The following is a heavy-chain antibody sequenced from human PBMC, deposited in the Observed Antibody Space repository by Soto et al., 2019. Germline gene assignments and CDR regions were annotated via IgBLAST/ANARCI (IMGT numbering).Heavy chain of an antibody. J-gene: IGHJ6*02. Sequence: SVKVSCKASGGTFSSYAISWVRQAPGQGLEWMGGIIPIFGTANYAQKFQGRVTITADESTSTAYMELSSLRSEDTAVYYCARGPKDAAAGTEEYYYYGMDVWGQGTTVTVSS. CDR3: ARGPKDAAAGTEEYYYYGMDV. V-gene: IGHV1-69*13. CDR2: IIPIFGTA. CDR1: GGTFSSYA. D-gene: IGHD6-13*01.